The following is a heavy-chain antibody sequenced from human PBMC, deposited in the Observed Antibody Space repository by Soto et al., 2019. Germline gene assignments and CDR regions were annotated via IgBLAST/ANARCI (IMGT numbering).Heavy chain of an antibody. V-gene: IGHV4-59*08. J-gene: IGHJ4*01. D-gene: IGHD3-22*01. Sequence: SETLSLTCTVTGDSMNSRYWSWLRQPPGKALEWMGYVYFTGSTNYSPSLESRLTILVDTSKNQFSLKLTSVAAADTAVYYCASFPVIPGRDSPLIFDYWGQGTLVTVSS. CDR1: GDSMNSRY. CDR2: VYFTGST. CDR3: ASFPVIPGRDSPLIFDY.